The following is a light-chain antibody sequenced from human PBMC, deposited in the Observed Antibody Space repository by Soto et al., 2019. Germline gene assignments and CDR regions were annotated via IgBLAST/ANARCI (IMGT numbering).Light chain of an antibody. J-gene: IGKJ1*01. CDR1: QSISDW. Sequence: DIQMTQSPSTLSASVGDRVTITCRASQSISDWLAWYQQKPGKAPKFLIYKASNLESGVPSRFSGSGSGTAFTLTISSLQPDDFATYYCQYYDSYSWTFGQGTKVEIK. CDR2: KAS. V-gene: IGKV1-5*03. CDR3: QYYDSYSWT.